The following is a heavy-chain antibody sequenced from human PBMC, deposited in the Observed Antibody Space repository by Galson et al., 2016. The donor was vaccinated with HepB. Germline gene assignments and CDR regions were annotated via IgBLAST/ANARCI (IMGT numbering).Heavy chain of an antibody. D-gene: IGHD6-13*01. CDR2: INPNGGST. J-gene: IGHJ1*01. CDR1: GYTFTRYY. CDR3: ARASSRDSSSWYGAEYFQH. Sequence: SVKVSCKASGYTFTRYYMHWVRQAPGQGLEWMGIINPNGGSTSYSQKFQGRVTMTRDTSTSTVYMELSSLRSEDTAVYYCARASSRDSSSWYGAEYFQHWGQAPWSPSPQ. V-gene: IGHV1-46*01.